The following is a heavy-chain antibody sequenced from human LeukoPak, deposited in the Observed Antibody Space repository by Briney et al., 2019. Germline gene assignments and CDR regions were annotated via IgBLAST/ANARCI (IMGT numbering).Heavy chain of an antibody. CDR2: IIPIFGTA. V-gene: IGHV1-69*05. J-gene: IGHJ4*02. CDR1: GGTFSSYA. CDR3: ARDRRVGAAYYFDN. Sequence: SVKVSSKASGGTFSSYAISWVRQAPGQGLEWMGGIIPIFGTANYAQKFQGRVTITTDESTSTAYMELSSLRSEDTAVYYCARDRRVGAAYYFDNWGQGALVTVSS. D-gene: IGHD1-26*01.